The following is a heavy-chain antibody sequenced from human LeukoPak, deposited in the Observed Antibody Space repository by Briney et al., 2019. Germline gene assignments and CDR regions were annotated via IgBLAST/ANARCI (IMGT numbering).Heavy chain of an antibody. J-gene: IGHJ4*02. CDR2: IYYSGST. CDR3: ARGGGGYAFDY. V-gene: IGHV4-59*01. CDR1: GGSISSYY. D-gene: IGHD3-16*01. Sequence: SETLSLTCTVSGGSISSYYWSWIRQPPGKGLEWIGYIYYSGSTNYNPSLKTRVTISVDTSKNQFSLKLSSVTAADTAVYYCARGGGGYAFDYWGQGTLVTVSS.